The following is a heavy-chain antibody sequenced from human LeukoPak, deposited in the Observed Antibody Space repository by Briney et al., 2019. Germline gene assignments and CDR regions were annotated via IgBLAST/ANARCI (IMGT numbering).Heavy chain of an antibody. D-gene: IGHD4-11*01. Sequence: GGSLRLSCAASGFTFSSYSMNWVRQAPGKGLEWVSSISSSSSYIYYADSVKGRFTISRDNAKNSLYLQMNSLRAEDTAVYYCARDVTTLDYHYYYMDVWDKGTTVTVSS. J-gene: IGHJ6*03. V-gene: IGHV3-21*01. CDR2: ISSSSSYI. CDR1: GFTFSSYS. CDR3: ARDVTTLDYHYYYMDV.